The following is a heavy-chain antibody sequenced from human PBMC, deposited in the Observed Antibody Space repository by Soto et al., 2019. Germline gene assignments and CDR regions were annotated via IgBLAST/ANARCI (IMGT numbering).Heavy chain of an antibody. CDR3: ASSYQGTIFLRYYYYGMDV. D-gene: IGHD3-3*01. J-gene: IGHJ6*02. Sequence: SCKASGGTFSSYAISWVRQAPGQGLEWMGGLIPIFGTANYAQKFQGRVTITADESTSTAYMELSSLRSEDTAVYYCASSYQGTIFLRYYYYGMDVWGQGTTVTVSS. CDR2: LIPIFGTA. CDR1: GGTFSSYA. V-gene: IGHV1-69*01.